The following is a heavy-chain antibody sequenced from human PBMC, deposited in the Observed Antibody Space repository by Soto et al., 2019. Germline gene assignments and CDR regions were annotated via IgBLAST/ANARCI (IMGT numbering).Heavy chain of an antibody. CDR2: ISWNSGSI. J-gene: IGHJ4*02. V-gene: IGHV3-9*01. D-gene: IGHD6-6*01. CDR1: GFTFDDYA. CDR3: AKGRLGSSSGYYFGY. Sequence: EVQLVESGGGLVQPGRSLRLSCAASGFTFDDYAMHWVRQAPGKGLEWVSGISWNSGSIGYADSVKGRFTISRDNAKNSLYLQMNGLRAEDTALYYCAKGRLGSSSGYYFGYWGQGSLVTVSS.